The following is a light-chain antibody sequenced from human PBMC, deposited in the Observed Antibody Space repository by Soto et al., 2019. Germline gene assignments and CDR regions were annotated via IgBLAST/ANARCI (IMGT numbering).Light chain of an antibody. J-gene: IGLJ1*01. CDR1: SSDVGGYNY. CDR2: EVS. Sequence: QSALTQPPSASGSPGQSVTISCTGTSSDVGGYNYVSWYQQHPGKAPKLMIYEVSKRPSGVPDRFSGSKSGNTASLTVSGLQAEDEADYYCSSYAGSTVVFGTGTKLTVX. V-gene: IGLV2-8*01. CDR3: SSYAGSTVV.